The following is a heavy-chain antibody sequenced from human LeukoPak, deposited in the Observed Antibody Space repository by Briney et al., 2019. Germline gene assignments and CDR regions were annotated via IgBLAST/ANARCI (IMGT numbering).Heavy chain of an antibody. CDR2: ISWNSGSI. CDR3: ATRLGCSGGSCPHGMDV. J-gene: IGHJ6*02. CDR1: GFTFDDYA. D-gene: IGHD2-15*01. V-gene: IGHV3-9*01. Sequence: GGSLRLSCAASGFTFDDYAMHWVRQAPGKGLEWVSGISWNSGSIGYADSVKGRFTISRDNAKNSLYLQMNSLRAEDTAVYYCATRLGCSGGSCPHGMDVWGQGTTVTVSS.